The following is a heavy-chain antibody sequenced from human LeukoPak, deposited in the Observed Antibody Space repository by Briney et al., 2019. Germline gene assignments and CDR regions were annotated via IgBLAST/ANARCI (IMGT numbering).Heavy chain of an antibody. CDR1: GYSFTSYW. V-gene: IGHV5-51*01. Sequence: GESLKISCKGSGYSFTSYWIGWVCQMPGKGLEWMGIIYPGDSDTRYSPSFQGQVTISADKSISTAYLQWRSLKASDTAMYYCARRDCSGGTCYAYWGQGTLVTVSS. CDR2: IYPGDSDT. CDR3: ARRDCSGGTCYAY. D-gene: IGHD2-15*01. J-gene: IGHJ4*02.